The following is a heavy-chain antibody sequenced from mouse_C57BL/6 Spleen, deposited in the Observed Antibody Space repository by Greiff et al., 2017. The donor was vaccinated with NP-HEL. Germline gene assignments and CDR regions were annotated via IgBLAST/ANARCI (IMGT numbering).Heavy chain of an antibody. CDR3: ARVWERVFDY. V-gene: IGHV5-16*01. J-gene: IGHJ2*01. CDR1: GFTFSDYY. CDR2: INYDGSST. D-gene: IGHD4-1*01. Sequence: EVMLVESEGGLVQPGSSMKLSCTASGFTFSDYYMAWVRQVPEKGLEWVANINYDGSSTYYLDSLKSRFIISRDNAKNILYLQMSSLKSEDTATYYCARVWERVFDYWGQGTTLTVSS.